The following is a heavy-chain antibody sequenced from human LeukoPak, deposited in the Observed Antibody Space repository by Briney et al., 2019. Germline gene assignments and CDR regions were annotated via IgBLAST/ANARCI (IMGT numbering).Heavy chain of an antibody. J-gene: IGHJ4*02. CDR2: IYYSGST. CDR3: ARDHEDSSSWSYDY. V-gene: IGHV4-39*07. Sequence: PSETLSLTCTVSGGSISSSSYYWGWIRQPPGKGLEWIGSIYYSGSTYYNPSLKSRVTISVDTSKNQFSLKLSSVTAADTAVYYCARDHEDSSSWSYDYWGQGTLVTVSS. CDR1: GGSISSSSYY. D-gene: IGHD6-13*01.